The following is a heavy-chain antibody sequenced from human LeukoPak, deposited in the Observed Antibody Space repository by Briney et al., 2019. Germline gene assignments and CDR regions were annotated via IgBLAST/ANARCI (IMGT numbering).Heavy chain of an antibody. Sequence: SGTLSLTCTVSGGSISSSSYYWGWIRQPPGKGLEWIGSIYYSGSTYYNPSLKSRVTISVDTSKNQFSLKLSSVTAADTAVYYCARPDDYGDYARPYDAFDIWGQGTMVTVSS. CDR2: IYYSGST. CDR1: GGSISSSSYY. D-gene: IGHD4-17*01. J-gene: IGHJ3*02. CDR3: ARPDDYGDYARPYDAFDI. V-gene: IGHV4-39*01.